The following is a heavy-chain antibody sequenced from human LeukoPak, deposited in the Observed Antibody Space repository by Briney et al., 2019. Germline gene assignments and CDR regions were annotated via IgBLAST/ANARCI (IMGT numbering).Heavy chain of an antibody. CDR3: ARDRELLWFGESRPYYYGMDV. V-gene: IGHV1-46*01. Sequence: ASVKVSCKASGYTFTSYYMHWVRQAPGQGLEWMGIINPSGGSTSYAQKFQGRVTMTRDTSTSTVYMELSSLRSEDTAVYYCARDRELLWFGESRPYYYGMDVWGQGTTVTVSS. CDR1: GYTFTSYY. D-gene: IGHD3-10*01. J-gene: IGHJ6*02. CDR2: INPSGGST.